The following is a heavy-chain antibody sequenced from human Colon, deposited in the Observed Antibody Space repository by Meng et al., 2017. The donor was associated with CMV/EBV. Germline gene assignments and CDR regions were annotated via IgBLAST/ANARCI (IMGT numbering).Heavy chain of an antibody. Sequence: GESLKISCAASGFTFSSNHISWVRQAPGKGLEWVLIIYNDGSTHYADSVKGRFTVSRDKSKNTLYLQMNSLRAEDTAIYYCARGGQQQLDWFDPWGQGTPVTVSS. CDR3: ARGGQQQLDWFDP. CDR1: GFTFSSNH. V-gene: IGHV3-53*01. CDR2: IYNDGST. D-gene: IGHD6-13*01. J-gene: IGHJ5*02.